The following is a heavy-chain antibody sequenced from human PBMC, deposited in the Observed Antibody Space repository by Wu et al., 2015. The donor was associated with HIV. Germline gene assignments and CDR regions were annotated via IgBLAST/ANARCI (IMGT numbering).Heavy chain of an antibody. D-gene: IGHD6-19*01. CDR3: ARDRNSGWPRWFDP. J-gene: IGHJ5*02. CDR2: IYTSGST. Sequence: QVQLQESTPGLVKASETLSLTCDVSGYFISSSYYWSWIRQPAGKGLEWIGRIYTSGSTNYNPSLKSRVTMSVDTSKNQFSLKLSSVTAADTAVYYCARDRNSGWPRWFDPWGQGTLVTVSS. V-gene: IGHV4-4*07. CDR1: GYFISSSYY.